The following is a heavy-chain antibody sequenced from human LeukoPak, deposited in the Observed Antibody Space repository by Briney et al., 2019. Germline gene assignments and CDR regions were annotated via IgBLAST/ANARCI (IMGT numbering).Heavy chain of an antibody. CDR1: GFTFSSYT. D-gene: IGHD2/OR15-2a*01. CDR2: ITRSGDYI. CDR3: ARVSGEYRDY. J-gene: IGHJ4*02. V-gene: IGHV3-21*01. Sequence: GGSLRLTCAASGFTFSSYTMNWVRQAPGEGLEWVSSITRSGDYIFYADSVKGRFIISRDNAENSLYLQMNSLRAEDTAVYYCARVSGEYRDYWGQGTLVTVSS.